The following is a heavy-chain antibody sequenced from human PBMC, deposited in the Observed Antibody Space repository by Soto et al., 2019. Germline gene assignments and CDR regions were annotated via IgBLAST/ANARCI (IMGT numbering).Heavy chain of an antibody. Sequence: QVQLQQRGAGLLRPSETLALTCGVHGGSFSGHYWTWIRKPPGGGLEWIGDINHTGTTNYKPFLKTRVTISQDMSKNEVTLKLTSVTAADTAVYYCARGSYDSDGYYLLLDQWGQGTVVTVSS. CDR3: ARGSYDSDGYYLLLDQ. D-gene: IGHD3-22*01. J-gene: IGHJ5*02. CDR2: INHTGTT. V-gene: IGHV4-34*02. CDR1: GGSFSGHY.